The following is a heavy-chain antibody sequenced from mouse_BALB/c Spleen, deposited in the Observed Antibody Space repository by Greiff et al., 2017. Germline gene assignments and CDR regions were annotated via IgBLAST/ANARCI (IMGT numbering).Heavy chain of an antibody. CDR1: GFTFTDYY. D-gene: IGHD1-1*01. CDR3: ARDSYYYGSSYRAFDY. J-gene: IGHJ2*01. Sequence: EVKLVESGGGLVQPGGSLRLSCATSGFTFTDYYMSWVRQPPGKALEWLGFIRNKANGYTTEYSASVKGRFTISRDNSQSILYLQMNTLRAEDSATYYCARDSYYYGSSYRAFDYWGQGTTLTVSS. V-gene: IGHV7-3*02. CDR2: IRNKANGYTT.